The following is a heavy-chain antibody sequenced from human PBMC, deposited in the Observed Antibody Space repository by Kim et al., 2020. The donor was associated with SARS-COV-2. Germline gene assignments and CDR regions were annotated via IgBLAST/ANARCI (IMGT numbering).Heavy chain of an antibody. CDR1: GGSFSGYY. Sequence: SETLSLTCAVYGGSFSGYYWSWIRQPPGKGLEWIGEINHSGSTNYNPSLKSRVTISVDTSKNQFSLKLSSVTAADTAVYYCASLTGTTGDWGQGTLVTVSS. V-gene: IGHV4-34*01. CDR2: INHSGST. CDR3: ASLTGTTGD. D-gene: IGHD1-7*01. J-gene: IGHJ4*02.